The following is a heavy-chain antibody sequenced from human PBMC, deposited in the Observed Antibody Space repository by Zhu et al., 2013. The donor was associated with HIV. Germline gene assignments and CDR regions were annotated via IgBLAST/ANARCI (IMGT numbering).Heavy chain of an antibody. D-gene: IGHD1-1*01. Sequence: VQLQESGPGLVKPSETLSLTCAVSGGSVSSGHYYWSWIRQPPGKGLEWIGYIYYSGSTNYNPSLKSRVTISVDTSKNQFSLKLSSVTAADTAVYYCARATDPDAFDIWGQGTMVTVSS. CDR3: ARATDPDAFDI. V-gene: IGHV4-61*01. CDR1: GGSVSSGHYY. CDR2: IYYSGST. J-gene: IGHJ3*02.